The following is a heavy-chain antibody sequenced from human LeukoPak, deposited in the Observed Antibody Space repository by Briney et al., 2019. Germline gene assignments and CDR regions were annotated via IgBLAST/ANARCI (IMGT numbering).Heavy chain of an antibody. D-gene: IGHD3-10*02. V-gene: IGHV3-48*03. CDR2: ISSNGSTI. CDR1: GFTFSSYE. CDR3: AELGITMIGGV. J-gene: IGHJ6*04. Sequence: QPGASLRLSFAASGFTFSSYEMNWVRQAPGKGLERVSNISSNGSTIYNADSVKGRLTIARDNAKHSLYLQMNSLRAEDTAVYYCAELGITMIGGVWGKGTTVTMSS.